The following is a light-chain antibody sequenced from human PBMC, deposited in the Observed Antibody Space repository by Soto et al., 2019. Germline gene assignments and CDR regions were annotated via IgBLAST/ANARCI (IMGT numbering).Light chain of an antibody. CDR1: SSDVGGYDY. Sequence: QSALTQPASVSGSPGQSITISCTGTSSDVGGYDYVSWYQQHPGKAPKLLIYEVSYRPSGVSNRFSGSKSGNTASLTISGLQAEDEADYYCCSYKANSSGSYKTTSTRVFGGGTKVTVL. CDR2: EVS. CDR3: CSYKANSSGSYKTTSTRV. J-gene: IGLJ3*02. V-gene: IGLV2-14*01.